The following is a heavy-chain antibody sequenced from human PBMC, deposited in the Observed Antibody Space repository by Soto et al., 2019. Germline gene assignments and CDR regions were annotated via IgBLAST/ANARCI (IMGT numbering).Heavy chain of an antibody. D-gene: IGHD7-27*01. CDR3: VRDYPVGNPY. J-gene: IGHJ4*02. CDR2: IKEDGSVK. Sequence: EVQLVESGGGLVQPGGSLRLSCAASGFTFSTYWMSWVRQAPGKGLEWVADIKEDGSVKKYVDSVKGRFTISRDNARNSVYLQMNSVRAEDTAVYYCVRDYPVGNPYWGQGTLVTVSS. V-gene: IGHV3-7*01. CDR1: GFTFSTYW.